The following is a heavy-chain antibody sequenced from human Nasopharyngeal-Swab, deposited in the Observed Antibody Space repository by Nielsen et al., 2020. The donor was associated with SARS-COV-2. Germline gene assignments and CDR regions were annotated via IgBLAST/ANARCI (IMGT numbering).Heavy chain of an antibody. Sequence: WIRQPPGKGLEWVSAISGSGGSTYYADSVKGRFTISRDNSKNTLYLQMNSLRAEDTAVCYCAKDSTKGGYDFWSGYYVSEYWGQGTLVTVSS. D-gene: IGHD3-3*01. CDR3: AKDSTKGGYDFWSGYYVSEY. V-gene: IGHV3-23*01. CDR2: ISGSGGST. J-gene: IGHJ4*02.